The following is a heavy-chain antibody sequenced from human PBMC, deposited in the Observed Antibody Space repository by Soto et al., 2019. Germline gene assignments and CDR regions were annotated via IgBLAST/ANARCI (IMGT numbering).Heavy chain of an antibody. CDR2: IYTSGST. D-gene: IGHD3-10*01. J-gene: IGHJ5*02. Sequence: SETLSLTCTVSGGSISSYYWSWIRQPAGKGLEWIGRIYTSGSTNYNPSLKSRVTMSVDTSKNQFSLKLSSVTAADTAVYYCAREVLWFGELLQYNRFDPWGQGTLVTVSS. CDR3: AREVLWFGELLQYNRFDP. CDR1: GGSISSYY. V-gene: IGHV4-4*07.